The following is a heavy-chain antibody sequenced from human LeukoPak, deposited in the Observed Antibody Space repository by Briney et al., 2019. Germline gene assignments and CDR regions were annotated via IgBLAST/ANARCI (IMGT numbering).Heavy chain of an antibody. D-gene: IGHD4-17*01. J-gene: IGHJ4*02. Sequence: PGGSLRLSCAASGFTFSDYYMSWIRQAPGKGLKWVSYISSSSSYTNYADSVKGRFTISRDNAKNSLYLQMNSLRAEDTAVYYCALNYGDYPGTTFDYWGQGTLVTVSS. CDR2: ISSSSSYT. CDR1: GFTFSDYY. CDR3: ALNYGDYPGTTFDY. V-gene: IGHV3-11*06.